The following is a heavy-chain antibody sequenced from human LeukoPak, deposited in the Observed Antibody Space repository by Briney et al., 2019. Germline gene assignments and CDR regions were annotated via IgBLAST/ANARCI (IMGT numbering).Heavy chain of an antibody. CDR2: IYTDGST. Sequence: SETLSLTCTASGGPMYSYYWTWIQQPAGRGLEWIGRIYTDGSTNYNPSLRSRVTISVDTSKNQFSLELSSVTAADTAVYYCARVGFGNTPHPIDYWGQGALVTVSS. V-gene: IGHV4-4*07. CDR3: ARVGFGNTPHPIDY. D-gene: IGHD4-23*01. J-gene: IGHJ4*02. CDR1: GGPMYSYY.